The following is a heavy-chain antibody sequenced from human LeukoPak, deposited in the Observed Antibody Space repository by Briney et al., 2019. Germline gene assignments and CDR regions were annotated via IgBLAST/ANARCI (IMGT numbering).Heavy chain of an antibody. CDR2: ISHDGSTI. D-gene: IGHD4-17*01. V-gene: IGHV3-30*18. Sequence: GGSLRLSCAVSGFTFDSYGMHWVRQAPGKGLEWVAVISHDGSTIYYADSVEGRFTISRDNSKNTLYLQMNSLRAEDAAVYYCAKVDGEAGRRTTVSDYWGQGTLVTVSS. CDR3: AKVDGEAGRRTTVSDY. J-gene: IGHJ4*02. CDR1: GFTFDSYG.